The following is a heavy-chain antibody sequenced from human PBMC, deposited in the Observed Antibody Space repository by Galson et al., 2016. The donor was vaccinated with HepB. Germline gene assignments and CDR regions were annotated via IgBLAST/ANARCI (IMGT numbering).Heavy chain of an antibody. D-gene: IGHD2-21*01. V-gene: IGHV3-30*18. CDR1: GFNFSTYG. Sequence: SLRLSCAVSGFNFSTYGMHWVRQAPGKGLEWVADISYDGTNKYHADSVKGRFTISRDNSKNTMYLQMDSLRAEDTAVYYCAKDAGLFIYSPYYFDHWGQGILVTVSS. CDR2: ISYDGTNK. J-gene: IGHJ4*02. CDR3: AKDAGLFIYSPYYFDH.